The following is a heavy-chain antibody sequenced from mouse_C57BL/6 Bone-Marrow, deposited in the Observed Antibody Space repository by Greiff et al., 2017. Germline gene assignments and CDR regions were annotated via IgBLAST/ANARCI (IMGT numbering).Heavy chain of an antibody. CDR3: AFITTVVGRWYFDV. Sequence: VQLQQSGAELVKPGASVKISCKASGYAFSSYWMNWVKQRPGKGLEWIGQIYPGDGDTNYNGKFKGKATLTAEKSSSTAYMQLSSLTSEDSAVYFCAFITTVVGRWYFDVWGTGTTVTVSS. D-gene: IGHD1-1*01. CDR2: IYPGDGDT. J-gene: IGHJ1*03. V-gene: IGHV1-80*01. CDR1: GYAFSSYW.